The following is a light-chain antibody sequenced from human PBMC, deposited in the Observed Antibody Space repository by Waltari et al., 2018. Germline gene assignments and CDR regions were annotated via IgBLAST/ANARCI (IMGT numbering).Light chain of an antibody. Sequence: QSALTQPPSASGSPGQSVTISCTGTSSDVGRFDYVSWYQQHPGQTPKLLIYNVRQRPSGVPDRFSGSKSGNTASLAVSGLQADDEADYYCSSYTGSGIVFDGGTKLTVL. CDR1: SSDVGRFDY. CDR2: NVR. V-gene: IGLV2-8*01. J-gene: IGLJ2*01. CDR3: SSYTGSGIV.